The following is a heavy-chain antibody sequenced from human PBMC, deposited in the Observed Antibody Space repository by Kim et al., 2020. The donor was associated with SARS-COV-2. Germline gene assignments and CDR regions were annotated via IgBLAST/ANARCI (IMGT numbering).Heavy chain of an antibody. J-gene: IGHJ4*02. CDR2: IKEDGSVK. Sequence: GGSLRLSCAGSGFTFSSYWMSWVRQAPGKGLEWVANIKEDGSVKNYVDSVKGRFTISRDNAKNSLDLQMNSLRAEDTAVYYCVREVNWAFESWGQGTLVTVSS. D-gene: IGHD7-27*01. CDR3: VREVNWAFES. V-gene: IGHV3-7*01. CDR1: GFTFSSYW.